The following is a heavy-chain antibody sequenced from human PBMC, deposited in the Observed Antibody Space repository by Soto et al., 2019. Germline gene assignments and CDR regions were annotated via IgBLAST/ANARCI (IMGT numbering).Heavy chain of an antibody. CDR1: GFPFSSYG. CDR3: ARLYGSGREGVRGVDV. D-gene: IGHD3-10*01. Sequence: GESLKISCAASGFPFSSYGMHWVRQAPGKGLEWVTVIWYDGSEKRYADSVTGRFIISRDNSKNTVLLQMNSLRVEDTAVYHCARLYGSGREGVRGVDVWGQGTTVTVSS. CDR2: IWYDGSEK. V-gene: IGHV3-33*01. J-gene: IGHJ6*02.